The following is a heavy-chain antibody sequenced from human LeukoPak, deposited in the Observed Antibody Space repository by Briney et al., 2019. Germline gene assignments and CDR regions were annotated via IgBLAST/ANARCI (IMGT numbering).Heavy chain of an antibody. V-gene: IGHV3-33*01. D-gene: IGHD1-26*01. CDR1: GFTFSSYG. CDR2: IWYDGSNK. CDR3: AREGGLLYYFDY. Sequence: GGSLRLSCAASGFTFSSYGMHWVRQAPGKGLEWVAVIWYDGSNKYYADSVKGRFTISRDNSKNTLYLQMNSLRAEDTAVYYCAREGGLLYYFDYWGQGTLVTVSS. J-gene: IGHJ4*02.